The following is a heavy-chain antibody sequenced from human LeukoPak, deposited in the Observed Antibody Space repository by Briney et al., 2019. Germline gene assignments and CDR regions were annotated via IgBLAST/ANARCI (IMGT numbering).Heavy chain of an antibody. D-gene: IGHD6-6*01. Sequence: GGSLRLSCAASGFTFSSYAMSWVRQAPGKGPEWVSAISGSGGSTYYADSVKGRFTISRDNSKNTLYLQMNSLRAEDTAVYYCARNSSSFSLFDYWGQGTLVTVSS. J-gene: IGHJ4*02. CDR1: GFTFSSYA. CDR3: ARNSSSFSLFDY. CDR2: ISGSGGST. V-gene: IGHV3-23*01.